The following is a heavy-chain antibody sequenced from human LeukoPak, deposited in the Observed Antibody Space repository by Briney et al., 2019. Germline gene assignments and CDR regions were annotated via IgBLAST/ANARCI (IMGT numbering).Heavy chain of an antibody. Sequence: GGSLRLSCAASGFTFSTYWMSWVRQAPGKGLEWVANIHQDGNEKYYVDSVKGRFTISRDNAKNSLYLQMNSLRAEDTAVYYCARGPLGYFDYWGQGTLVTVSS. CDR2: IHQDGNEK. V-gene: IGHV3-7*04. D-gene: IGHD3-16*01. CDR3: ARGPLGYFDY. J-gene: IGHJ4*02. CDR1: GFTFSTYW.